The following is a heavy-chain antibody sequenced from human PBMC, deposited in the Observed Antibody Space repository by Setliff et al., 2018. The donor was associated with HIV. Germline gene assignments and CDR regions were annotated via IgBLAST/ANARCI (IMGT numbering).Heavy chain of an antibody. D-gene: IGHD3-3*01. CDR3: ARGNYYNLWADPFDY. Sequence: SETLSLTCSVSDNSLNSHDFYWGWIRQPPGKGLEWIGNFYYTGTTYYNSSLKSRVTISVDTSKNQVSLKLTSMTAADTAIYYCARGNYYNLWADPFDYWGQGTL. V-gene: IGHV4-39*07. CDR2: FYYTGTT. J-gene: IGHJ4*02. CDR1: DNSLNSHDFY.